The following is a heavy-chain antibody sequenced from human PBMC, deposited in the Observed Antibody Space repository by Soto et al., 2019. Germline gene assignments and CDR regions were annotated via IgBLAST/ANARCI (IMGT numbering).Heavy chain of an antibody. Sequence: SETLSLTCTVSGGSISSSSYYWGWIRQPPGKGLEWVGSIYYSGSTYYNPSLKSPVTISVDTSKNHFSLKRSSVTGEDTAVYYCARQESSQLPLNWFDPWGQGTLVTVSS. CDR1: GGSISSSSYY. J-gene: IGHJ5*02. D-gene: IGHD6-6*01. CDR3: ARQESSQLPLNWFDP. V-gene: IGHV4-39*02. CDR2: IYYSGST.